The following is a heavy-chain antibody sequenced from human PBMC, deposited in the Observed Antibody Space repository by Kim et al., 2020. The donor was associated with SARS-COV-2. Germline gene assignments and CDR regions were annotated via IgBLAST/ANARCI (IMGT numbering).Heavy chain of an antibody. CDR1: GFTFSSYA. D-gene: IGHD6-19*01. V-gene: IGHV3-23*03. J-gene: IGHJ1*01. CDR3: AKDSSAVAD. Sequence: GGSLRLSCAASGFTFSSYAMSWVRQAPGKGLEWVSVTYSGGSSTYYADSVKGRFTISRDNSKNTLYLQMNSLRAEDTAVYYCAKDSSAVADWGQGTLVTVSS. CDR2: TYSGGSST.